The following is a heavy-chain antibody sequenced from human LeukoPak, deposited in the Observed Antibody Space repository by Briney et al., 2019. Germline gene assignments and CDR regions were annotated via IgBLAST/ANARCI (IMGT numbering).Heavy chain of an antibody. CDR3: ARATASRFDY. D-gene: IGHD4-17*01. J-gene: IGHJ4*02. Sequence: GGSLRLSCAASGFTVSSNYMTWVRQAPGKGLEWVSVSYSGGSTYYADSVKGRFTISRDNSKNTLYLQMNSLRAEDTAVYYCARATASRFDYWGQGTLVTVSS. V-gene: IGHV3-53*01. CDR1: GFTVSSNY. CDR2: SYSGGST.